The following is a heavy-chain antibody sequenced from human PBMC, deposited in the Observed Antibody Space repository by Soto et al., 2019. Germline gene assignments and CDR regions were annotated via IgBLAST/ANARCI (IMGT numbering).Heavy chain of an antibody. V-gene: IGHV4-4*07. CDR2: IYTSGST. Sequence: KPSETLSLTCTVSGGSISSYYWSWIRQPAGKGLEWIGRIYTSGSTNYNPSLKSRVTMSVDTSKNQFSLKLSSVTAADTAVYYCARDKDGYGNRQYYFDYRGQGTLVNVFS. CDR3: ARDKDGYGNRQYYFDY. CDR1: GGSISSYY. J-gene: IGHJ4*02. D-gene: IGHD5-12*01.